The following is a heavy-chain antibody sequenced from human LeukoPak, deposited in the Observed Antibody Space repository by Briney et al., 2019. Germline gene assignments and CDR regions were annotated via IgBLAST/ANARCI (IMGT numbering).Heavy chain of an antibody. V-gene: IGHV1-18*01. J-gene: IGHJ4*02. CDR1: GYTFTSYG. D-gene: IGHD5-12*01. CDR2: ISAYNGNT. CDR3: ARAGGYSAYKENFDY. Sequence: ASVKVSCKASGYTFTSYGISWVRQAPGQGLEWMGWISAYNGNTNYAQKPQGRVTMTTDTPTSTAYMELRSLRSDDTAVYYCARAGGYSAYKENFDYWGQGTLVTVSS.